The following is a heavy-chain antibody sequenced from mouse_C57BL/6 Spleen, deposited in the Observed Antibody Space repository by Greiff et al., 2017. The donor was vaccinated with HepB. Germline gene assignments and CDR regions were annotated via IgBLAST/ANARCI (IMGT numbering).Heavy chain of an antibody. V-gene: IGHV3-6*01. Sequence: EVQLVESGPGLVKPSQSLSLTCSVTGYSITSGYYWNWIRQFPGNKLEWMGYISYDGSNNYNPSLKNRISITRDTSKNQFFLKLNSVTTEDTATYYCAREASIYDGYKFAYWGQGTLVTVSA. CDR1: GYSITSGYY. CDR2: ISYDGSN. CDR3: AREASIYDGYKFAY. J-gene: IGHJ3*01. D-gene: IGHD2-3*01.